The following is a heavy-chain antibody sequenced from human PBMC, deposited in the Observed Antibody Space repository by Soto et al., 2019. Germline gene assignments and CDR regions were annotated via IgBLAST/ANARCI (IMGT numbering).Heavy chain of an antibody. CDR3: ARSLAAANEHYYYYYGMDV. J-gene: IGHJ6*02. D-gene: IGHD6-13*01. CDR1: GFTLSSYW. Sequence: GGSLRLSCAASGFTLSSYWMHWVRQAPGKGLVWVSRINSDGSSTSYADSVKGRFTISRDNAKNTLYLQMNSLRAEDTAVYYCARSLAAANEHYYYYYGMDVWGQGTTVTVSS. V-gene: IGHV3-74*01. CDR2: INSDGSST.